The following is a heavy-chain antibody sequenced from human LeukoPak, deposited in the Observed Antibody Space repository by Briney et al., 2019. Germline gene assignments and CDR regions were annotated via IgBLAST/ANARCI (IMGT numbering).Heavy chain of an antibody. CDR1: GYTLTELS. Sequence: ASVQVSCKVSGYTLTELSMHWVRQAPGKGLEWMGGFDPEDGETIYAQKFQGRVTMTEDTSTDTAYMELSSLRSEDTAVYYCATVRGLTIFGVQSDAFDIWGQGTMVTVSS. D-gene: IGHD3-3*01. J-gene: IGHJ3*02. CDR2: FDPEDGET. V-gene: IGHV1-24*01. CDR3: ATVRGLTIFGVQSDAFDI.